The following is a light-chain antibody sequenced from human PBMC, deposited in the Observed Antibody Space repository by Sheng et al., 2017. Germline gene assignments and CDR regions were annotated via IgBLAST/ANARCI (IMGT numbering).Light chain of an antibody. CDR2: DNS. Sequence: SYVLTQPPSVSVAPGQTARITCGGNNIGSKSVHWYQQKPGQAPVLVVYDNSDRPSGIPERFSGFNSGNTATLTISRVEAGDEADYYCLVWASSGDRYVFGTGTKVTVL. CDR1: NIGSKS. J-gene: IGLJ1*01. CDR3: LVWASSGDRYV. V-gene: IGLV3-21*02.